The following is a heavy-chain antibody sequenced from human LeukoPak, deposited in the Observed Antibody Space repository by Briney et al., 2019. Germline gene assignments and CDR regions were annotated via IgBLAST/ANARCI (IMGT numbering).Heavy chain of an antibody. CDR3: ASAYGWRTHFDY. V-gene: IGHV3-48*03. J-gene: IGHJ4*02. CDR2: ISSSGSTI. Sequence: GGSLRLSCAASGFTFSSYEMNWVRQAPGKGLEWVSYISSSGSTIYYADSVKGRFTISRDNAKNSLYLQMNSLGAEDTAVYYCASAYGWRTHFDYWGQGTLVTVSS. D-gene: IGHD3-10*01. CDR1: GFTFSSYE.